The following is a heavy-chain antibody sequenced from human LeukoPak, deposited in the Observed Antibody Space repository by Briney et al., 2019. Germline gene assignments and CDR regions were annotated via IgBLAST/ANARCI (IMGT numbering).Heavy chain of an antibody. J-gene: IGHJ4*02. CDR1: GGSFSGYY. CDR3: ARGPEWELPNDY. V-gene: IGHV4-34*01. CDR2: INHSGST. Sequence: SETLSLTCAVYGGSFSGYYWSWIRQPPGKGLEWIWEINHSGSTNYNPSLKSRVTISVDTSKNQFSLKLSSVTAADTAVYYCARGPEWELPNDYWGQGTLVTVSS. D-gene: IGHD1-26*01.